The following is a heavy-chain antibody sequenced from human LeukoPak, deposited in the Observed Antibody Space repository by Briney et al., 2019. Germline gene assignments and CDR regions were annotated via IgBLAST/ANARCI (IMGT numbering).Heavy chain of an antibody. CDR2: IKSDGST. CDR3: ARAPSEIGGYYPEYFRH. V-gene: IGHV3-74*01. CDR1: GFTFSTYA. J-gene: IGHJ1*01. Sequence: GGSLRLSCAASGFTFSTYAVNWVRQAPGKGLVWVSRIKSDGSTNYADSVKGRFTISRDNAKNTVSLQMNSLRPEDTGVYYCARAPSEIGGYYPEYFRHWGQGTLVTVSS. D-gene: IGHD3-22*01.